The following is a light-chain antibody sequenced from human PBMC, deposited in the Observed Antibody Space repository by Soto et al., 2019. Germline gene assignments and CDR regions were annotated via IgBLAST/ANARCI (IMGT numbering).Light chain of an antibody. J-gene: IGLJ1*01. CDR1: SSDVGSYNY. CDR2: DVS. V-gene: IGLV2-14*01. Sequence: QSVLTHPASVSGSPGQSITISCTGTSSDVGSYNYVPWYQQHPGKAPKLMIYDVSNRPSGVSNRFSGSKSGNTASLTISGLQAEDEADYYCSSYTSSSTYVFGTGTKVTVL. CDR3: SSYTSSSTYV.